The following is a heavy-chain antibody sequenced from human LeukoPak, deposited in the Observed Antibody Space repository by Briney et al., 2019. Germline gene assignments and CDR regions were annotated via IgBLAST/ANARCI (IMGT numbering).Heavy chain of an antibody. CDR1: GGSISSGSYY. CDR2: IYTSGST. Sequence: SETLSLTCTVSGGSISSGSYYWSWIRQPAGMGLEWIGRIYTSGSTNYNPSLKSRVTISLDTSKNQFSLRLSSVTAADAAVYYCARDSGYYYLNEYYFDYWGQGTLVTVSA. V-gene: IGHV4-61*02. J-gene: IGHJ4*02. D-gene: IGHD3-22*01. CDR3: ARDSGYYYLNEYYFDY.